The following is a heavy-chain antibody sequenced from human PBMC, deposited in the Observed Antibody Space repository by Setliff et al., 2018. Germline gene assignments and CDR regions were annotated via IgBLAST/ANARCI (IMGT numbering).Heavy chain of an antibody. J-gene: IGHJ6*03. D-gene: IGHD5-18*01. CDR1: GYTFTSYA. CDR2: TIPIFGTT. CDR3: AREGVDTRSSTDYRYYMDV. Sequence: GASVKVSCKASGYTFTSYAMNWVRQAPGQGLEWMGGTIPIFGTTNYAQKFQGRVTIITDESTSTAYMELSSLTSADTAVYYCAREGVDTRSSTDYRYYMDVWGKGTTVTVSS. V-gene: IGHV1-69*05.